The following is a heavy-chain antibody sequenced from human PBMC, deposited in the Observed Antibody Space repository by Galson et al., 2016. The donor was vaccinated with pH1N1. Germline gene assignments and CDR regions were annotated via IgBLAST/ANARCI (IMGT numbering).Heavy chain of an antibody. CDR3: ARAVGDFLVVGGYFFDY. D-gene: IGHD2-8*02. CDR1: GGSISSHY. V-gene: IGHV4-59*11. CDR2: VWFSGFT. J-gene: IGHJ4*02. Sequence: SETLSLTCTVSGGSISSHYWSWIRQPPGKGLEWIGNVWFSGFTHLNPSLKSRVAISVDTSKTFFSLTLTSLTAADTAVYYCARAVGDFLVVGGYFFDYWGQGILVTVSS.